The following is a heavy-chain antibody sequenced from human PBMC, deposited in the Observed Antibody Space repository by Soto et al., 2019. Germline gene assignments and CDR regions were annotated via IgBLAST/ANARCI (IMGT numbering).Heavy chain of an antibody. V-gene: IGHV3-11*01. CDR3: ARDHVVVVPAAIRHYYYGMDV. CDR2: ISSSGSTI. D-gene: IGHD2-2*01. CDR1: GFTFSDYY. Sequence: GGSLRLSCAASGFTFSDYYMSWIRQAPGKGLEWVSYISSSGSTIYYADSVKGRFTISRDNAKNSLYLQMNSLRAEDTAVYYCARDHVVVVPAAIRHYYYGMDVWGQGTTVTVSS. J-gene: IGHJ6*02.